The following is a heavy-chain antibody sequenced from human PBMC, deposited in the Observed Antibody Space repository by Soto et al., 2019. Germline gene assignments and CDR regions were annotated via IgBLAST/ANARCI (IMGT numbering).Heavy chain of an antibody. J-gene: IGHJ5*02. CDR2: MYHSGST. D-gene: IGHD3-3*01. V-gene: IGHV4-59*01. CDR3: ARVGGYDFWSGYAFWWLDP. CDR1: GGSISSYY. Sequence: SETLSLTCTVSGGSISSYYWSWLRQPPGKGLEWIGSMYHSGSTNYNPSLKSRVTISADTSKKQLSLNLSSVTAADTAVYYCARVGGYDFWSGYAFWWLDPWGQGTLVTVSS.